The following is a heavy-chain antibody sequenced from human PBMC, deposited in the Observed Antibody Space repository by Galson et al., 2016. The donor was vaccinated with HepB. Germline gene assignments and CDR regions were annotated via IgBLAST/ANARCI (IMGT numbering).Heavy chain of an antibody. CDR1: GGTFSSYA. Sequence: SVKVSCKASGGTFSSYAINWVRQAPGQGLEWMGGIIPILGTANYAQKFQGRVRMTADESTSTAYMEWSSLRFDDTAVYYCARVGISMVRGAIHYYAMDVWGQGTTVTVSS. V-gene: IGHV1-69*13. CDR2: IIPILGTA. CDR3: ARVGISMVRGAIHYYAMDV. J-gene: IGHJ6*02. D-gene: IGHD3-10*01.